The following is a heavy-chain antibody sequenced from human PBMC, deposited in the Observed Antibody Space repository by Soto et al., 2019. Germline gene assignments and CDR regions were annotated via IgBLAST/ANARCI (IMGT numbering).Heavy chain of an antibody. CDR1: GFTFGEYA. Sequence: HPGGSLRLSGTGSGFTFGEYARSWCREAPGEGLEWLGYIRSKSFGGTKEYPASVKARYTISRDDSKSIAYQQLDSLETEDTAVYYCTRRQYLDYWGQGILVTVSS. CDR3: TRRQYLDY. J-gene: IGHJ4*02. V-gene: IGHV3-49*03. CDR2: IRSKSFGGTK.